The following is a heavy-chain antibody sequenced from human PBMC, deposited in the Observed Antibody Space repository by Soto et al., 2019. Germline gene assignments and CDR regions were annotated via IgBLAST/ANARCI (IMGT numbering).Heavy chain of an antibody. Sequence: PSETLSLTCAVSGGSISSGGYSWSWIRQPPGKGLEWIGYIYYSGSTYYNPSLKSRVTISVDTSKNQFSLKLSSVTAADTAVYYCARGAILLWFGEWKNYGMDVWGQGTTVTVSS. J-gene: IGHJ6*02. D-gene: IGHD3-10*01. V-gene: IGHV4-31*11. CDR1: GGSISSGGYS. CDR3: ARGAILLWFGEWKNYGMDV. CDR2: IYYSGST.